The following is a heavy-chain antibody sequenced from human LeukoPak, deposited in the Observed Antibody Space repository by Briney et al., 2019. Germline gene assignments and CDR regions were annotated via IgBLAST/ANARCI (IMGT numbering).Heavy chain of an antibody. CDR3: AREEVKSFDN. CDR2: IKGDGSET. V-gene: IGHV3-7*03. CDR1: GFVFTIYT. Sequence: GGSLRLSCSASGFVFTIYTMYWVRQAPGKGLEWVANIKGDGSETSYVTSVRGRFTISRDNAKNSLYLQMNNLRVEDTAVYYCAREEVKSFDNWGQGTLVTVSS. J-gene: IGHJ4*02.